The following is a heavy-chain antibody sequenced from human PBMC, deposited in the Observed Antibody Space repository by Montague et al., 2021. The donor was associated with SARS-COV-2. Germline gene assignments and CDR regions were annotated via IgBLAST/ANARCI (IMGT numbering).Heavy chain of an antibody. CDR1: GFSLSTSGMC. CDR3: AHRRIRVTIFGVVTNPYYYYGMDV. D-gene: IGHD3-3*01. V-gene: IGHV2-70*12. CDR2: IDWDDDK. J-gene: IGHJ6*02. Sequence: PALVKPTQTLTLTCTFSGFSLSTSGMCVSWIRQPPGKALEWLARIDWDDDKYYSTSLKTRLTISKDTSKNQVVLTMTNMDPVDTATYYCAHRRIRVTIFGVVTNPYYYYGMDVWGQGTTVTVSS.